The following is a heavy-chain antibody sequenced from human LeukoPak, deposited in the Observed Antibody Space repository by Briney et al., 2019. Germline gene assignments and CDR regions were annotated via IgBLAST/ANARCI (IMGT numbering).Heavy chain of an antibody. D-gene: IGHD6-25*01. CDR2: INTNTGNP. J-gene: IGHJ4*02. CDR3: ARVTSGLDY. V-gene: IGHV7-4-1*02. Sequence: GASVKVSFDASGYNFTSYAMNWVRQAPGQGLEWMGWINTNTGNPTYAQGFTGRFVFSLDISVSTAYLQISSLKAEDTAVYYCARVTSGLDYWGQGTLVTVSS. CDR1: GYNFTSYA.